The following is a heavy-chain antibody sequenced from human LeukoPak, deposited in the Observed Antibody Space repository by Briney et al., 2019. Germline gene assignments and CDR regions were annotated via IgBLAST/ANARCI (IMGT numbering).Heavy chain of an antibody. CDR2: INAGNGNT. D-gene: IGHD2-8*02. CDR3: ARDQGWWTT. Sequence: GASVKVSCKASGYTFTSYAMHWVRQAPGQRLEWMGWINAGNGNTKYSQKFQGRVTMTTDTSTSTAYMELRSLRSDDTAVYYCARDQGWWTTWGQGTLVTVSS. V-gene: IGHV1-3*01. CDR1: GYTFTSYA. J-gene: IGHJ4*02.